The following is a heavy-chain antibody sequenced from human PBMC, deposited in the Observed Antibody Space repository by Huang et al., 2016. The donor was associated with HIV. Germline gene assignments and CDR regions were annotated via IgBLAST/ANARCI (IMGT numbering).Heavy chain of an antibody. D-gene: IGHD4-17*01. CDR2: VRMKACGGAA. Sequence: QLVESGGDSVQSGRSLRLSCRGSGFIFNDFAINWFRQSQGKGLEWMGVVRMKACGGAAKSAPSVKDRFTVSRDEAKNVAFLQMDNLQVDDTAIYYCSPSGDDYFYFYMDVWGNGTTVIVS. V-gene: IGHV3-49*03. CDR3: SPSGDDYFYFYMDV. J-gene: IGHJ6*03. CDR1: GFIFNDFA.